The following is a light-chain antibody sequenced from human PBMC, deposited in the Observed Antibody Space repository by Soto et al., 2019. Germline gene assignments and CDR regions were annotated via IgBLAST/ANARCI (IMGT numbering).Light chain of an antibody. CDR1: QSVSSNY. CDR2: GAS. V-gene: IGKV3-20*01. J-gene: IGKJ1*01. Sequence: EIVLTQSPGTLSLSPGERATLSCRASQSVSSNYLAWYQQKRGQAPRLLIYGASSRAAGMPTRFSRSGSGTDFTLTISSLKPADFAVYYCHQYYTSPRTFGQGTKVEI. CDR3: HQYYTSPRT.